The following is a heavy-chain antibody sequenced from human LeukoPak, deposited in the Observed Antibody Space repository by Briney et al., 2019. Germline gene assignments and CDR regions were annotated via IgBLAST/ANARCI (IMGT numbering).Heavy chain of an antibody. J-gene: IGHJ6*02. V-gene: IGHV4-30-4*02. CDR3: ARVWNGDSSGYYIYYYGMDV. CDR1: GGSISSGDYY. D-gene: IGHD3-22*01. Sequence: SETLSLTCTVSGGSISSGDYYWSWIRQPPEKGLEWIGYIYYSGSTYFNPSLKSRVTISVDTSKNQFSLKLSSVTAADTAVYYCARVWNGDSSGYYIYYYGMDVWGQGTTVTVSS. CDR2: IYYSGST.